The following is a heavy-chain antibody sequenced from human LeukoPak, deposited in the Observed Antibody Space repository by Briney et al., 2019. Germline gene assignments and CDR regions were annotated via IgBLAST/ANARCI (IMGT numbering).Heavy chain of an antibody. CDR2: IYYSGSTT. CDR3: ARVDTTTGVDY. J-gene: IGHJ4*02. V-gene: IGHV4-59*01. D-gene: IGHD1-1*01. CDR1: GGSISSYY. Sequence: SETLSLTCTVSGGSISSYYWSWIRQPPGKGLEFIGYIYYSGSTTNYNPSLKSRVTISVDTSKNQFSLKLSSVTAADTAVYYCARVDTTTGVDYWGQGTLVTVSS.